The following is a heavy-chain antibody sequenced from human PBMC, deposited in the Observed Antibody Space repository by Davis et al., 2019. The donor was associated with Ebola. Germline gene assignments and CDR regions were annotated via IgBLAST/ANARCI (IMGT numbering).Heavy chain of an antibody. J-gene: IGHJ6*02. Sequence: GESLKISCKGSGYSFTSYWISWVRQMPGKGLEWMGRIDPSDSYTNYSPSFQGQVTISADKSISTAYLQWSSLKASDTAMYYCARRSDFWSGYSSYYVMDVWGQGTTVTVSS. V-gene: IGHV5-10-1*04. CDR3: ARRSDFWSGYSSYYVMDV. D-gene: IGHD3-3*01. CDR2: IDPSDSYT. CDR1: GYSFTSYW.